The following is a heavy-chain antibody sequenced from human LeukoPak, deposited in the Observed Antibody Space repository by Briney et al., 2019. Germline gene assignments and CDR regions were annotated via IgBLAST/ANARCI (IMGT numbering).Heavy chain of an antibody. D-gene: IGHD3-22*01. J-gene: IGHJ5*02. CDR1: GGSISSYY. V-gene: IGHV4-34*01. CDR3: ARRGEWLLLVNWFDP. CDR2: INHSGST. Sequence: PSETLSLTCTVSGGSISSYYWSWIRQPPGKGLEWIGEINHSGSTNYNPSLKSRVTISVDTSKNQFSLKLSSVTAADTAVYYCARRGEWLLLVNWFDPWGQGTLVTVSA.